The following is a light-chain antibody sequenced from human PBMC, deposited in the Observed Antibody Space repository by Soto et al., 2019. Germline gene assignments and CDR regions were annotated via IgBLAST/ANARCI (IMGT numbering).Light chain of an antibody. Sequence: IQMTQSPSSVSACVGDRVTITCRASLSIITYLNWYHQKPGKAPKLLIYGASSLQSGVPSRFSGSGSGTDFTLTISSLQPEDFATYYCQQSYSTPPTFGQGTKVDI. CDR3: QQSYSTPPT. V-gene: IGKV1-39*01. J-gene: IGKJ1*01. CDR1: LSIITY. CDR2: GAS.